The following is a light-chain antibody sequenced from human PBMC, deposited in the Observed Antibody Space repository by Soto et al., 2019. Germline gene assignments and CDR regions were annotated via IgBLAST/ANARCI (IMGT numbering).Light chain of an antibody. CDR3: QQYGSSPRT. CDR1: QSVGSTY. J-gene: IGKJ1*01. Sequence: EIVLTQSPGTLSLSPGERATLSCRASQSVGSTYLAWYQQKPGQAPRLLIYDASSRATGIPDRFSGSASGTDFTLTISRLEPEDFAVYSCQQYGSSPRTFGQVTKVEIK. V-gene: IGKV3-20*01. CDR2: DAS.